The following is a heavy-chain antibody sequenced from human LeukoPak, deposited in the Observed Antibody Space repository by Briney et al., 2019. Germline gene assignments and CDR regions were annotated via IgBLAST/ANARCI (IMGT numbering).Heavy chain of an antibody. CDR1: GGSFSGYY. CDR2: ISPAGGT. Sequence: PSETLSLTCAVYGGSFSGYYWSWFRQPPGKGLEWIGQISPAGGTAYNPSLESRVSISLDTSKKQFSLKVNSVTAADTAVYYCARHGGYNFDYWGQGTLVAVSS. J-gene: IGHJ4*02. V-gene: IGHV4-34*01. D-gene: IGHD3-16*01. CDR3: ARHGGYNFDY.